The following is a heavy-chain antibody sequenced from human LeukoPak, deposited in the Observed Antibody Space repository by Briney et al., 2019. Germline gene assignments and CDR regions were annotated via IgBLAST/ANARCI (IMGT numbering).Heavy chain of an antibody. CDR3: ARQMTTVSHWGSVMVRPTYYYYYYMDV. J-gene: IGHJ6*03. CDR1: GYSFTSYW. CDR2: IYPGDSDT. V-gene: IGHV5-51*01. D-gene: IGHD4-11*01. Sequence: GESLKISCKGSGYSFTSYWIGWVRQMPGKGLEWMGIIYPGDSDTRYSPSFQGQVTISADKSISTAYLQWSSLKASDTAMYYCARQMTTVSHWGSVMVRPTYYYYYYMDVWGKGTTVTVSS.